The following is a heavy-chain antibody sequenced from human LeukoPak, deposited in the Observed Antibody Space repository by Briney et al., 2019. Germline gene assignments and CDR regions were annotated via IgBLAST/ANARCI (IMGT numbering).Heavy chain of an antibody. V-gene: IGHV1-69*05. Sequence: SVKVSCKASGGTFSSYAISWVRQAPGQGLEWMGRIIPIFGTANYAQKFQGRVTITTDESTSTAYMELSSLRSEDTAVYYCARALRSGFGGLVIPQGFDPWGQGTLVTVSS. CDR2: IIPIFGTA. J-gene: IGHJ5*02. D-gene: IGHD3-10*01. CDR1: GGTFSSYA. CDR3: ARALRSGFGGLVIPQGFDP.